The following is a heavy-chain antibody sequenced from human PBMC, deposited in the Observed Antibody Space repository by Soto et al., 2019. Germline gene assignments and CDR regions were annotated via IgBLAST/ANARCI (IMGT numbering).Heavy chain of an antibody. CDR2: INPNSGGT. CDR3: ARDAGSWYCYYYYYGMDV. V-gene: IGHV1-2*04. D-gene: IGHD6-13*01. J-gene: IGHJ6*02. Sequence: GASVKVSCKASGYTFTGYYMHWVRQAPGQGLEWMGWINPNSGGTNYAQKFQGWVTMTRDTSISTAYMELSRLRSDDTAVYYCARDAGSWYCYYYYYGMDVWGQGTTVTVSS. CDR1: GYTFTGYY.